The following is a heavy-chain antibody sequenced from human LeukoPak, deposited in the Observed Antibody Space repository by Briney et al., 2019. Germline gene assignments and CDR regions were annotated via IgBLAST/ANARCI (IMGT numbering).Heavy chain of an antibody. V-gene: IGHV3-9*01. J-gene: IGHJ4*02. CDR3: AKDTTMMSSGYPNGFDY. Sequence: GGSLRLSCAASGFTFDDYAMHWVRQAPGKGLEWVSGISWNSGSIGYADSVKGRFTISRDNAKNSLYLQMNSLRAEDTALYYCAKDTTMMSSGYPNGFDYWGQGTLVTVSS. D-gene: IGHD3-22*01. CDR2: ISWNSGSI. CDR1: GFTFDDYA.